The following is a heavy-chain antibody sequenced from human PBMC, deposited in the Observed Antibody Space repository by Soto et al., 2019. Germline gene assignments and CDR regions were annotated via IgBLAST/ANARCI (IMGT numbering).Heavy chain of an antibody. CDR2: ISGSGGST. V-gene: IGHV3-23*01. D-gene: IGHD3-3*01. Sequence: GGSLRLSCAASGFTFSSYAMSWVRQAPGKGLEWVSAISGSGGSTYYADSVKGRFTISRDNSKNTLYLQMNSLRAEDTAVYYCVKYYTYYDFWSGSGDAFDIWGQGTMVTVSS. CDR1: GFTFSSYA. CDR3: VKYYTYYDFWSGSGDAFDI. J-gene: IGHJ3*02.